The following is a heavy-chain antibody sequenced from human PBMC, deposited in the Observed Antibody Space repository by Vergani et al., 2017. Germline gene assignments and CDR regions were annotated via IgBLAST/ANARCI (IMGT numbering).Heavy chain of an antibody. CDR3: AIVTDDYDSSGYYLDY. J-gene: IGHJ4*02. V-gene: IGHV1-24*01. CDR1: GYSLTELT. Sequence: QVQLVQSGSEVRKPGASVKVSCQVSGYSLTELTIHWVRQAPGKGLEWMGGFDPEHGEVTFAHHIQGRVTMTEDRSTDTAYTELSSLRPEDTALYYCAIVTDDYDSSGYYLDYWGQGTLVTVSS. D-gene: IGHD3-22*01. CDR2: FDPEHGEV.